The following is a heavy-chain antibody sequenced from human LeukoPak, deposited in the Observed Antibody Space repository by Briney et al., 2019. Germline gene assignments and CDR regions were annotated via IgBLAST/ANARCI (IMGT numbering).Heavy chain of an antibody. D-gene: IGHD6-19*01. J-gene: IGHJ4*02. V-gene: IGHV4-34*01. Sequence: SETLSLTCTVSGGSISIYYWSWIRQPPGKGLEWIGEINHSGSTNYNPSLKSRVTISVDTSKNQFSLKLSSVTAADTAVYYCARGPGEQWLLPIDYWGQGTLVTVSS. CDR3: ARGPGEQWLLPIDY. CDR1: GGSISIYY. CDR2: INHSGST.